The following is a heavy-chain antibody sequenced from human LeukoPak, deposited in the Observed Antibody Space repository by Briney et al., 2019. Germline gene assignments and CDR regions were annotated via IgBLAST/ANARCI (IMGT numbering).Heavy chain of an antibody. Sequence: ASVKVSCKASGYTFTSYGISWVRQAPGQGLEWMGWISAYNGNTNYAQKLQGRVTMTTDTSTSTAYMELRSLRSDDTAVYYCARDRLPTPSYYYGMDVWGQGTTVTVSS. D-gene: IGHD2-2*01. V-gene: IGHV1-18*01. J-gene: IGHJ6*02. CDR1: GYTFTSYG. CDR2: ISAYNGNT. CDR3: ARDRLPTPSYYYGMDV.